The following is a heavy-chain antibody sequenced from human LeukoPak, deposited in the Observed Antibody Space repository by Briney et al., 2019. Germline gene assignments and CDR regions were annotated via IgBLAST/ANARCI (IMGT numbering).Heavy chain of an antibody. V-gene: IGHV3-11*01. D-gene: IGHD1-14*01. CDR1: GLTFSDHY. CDR2: ISPSGSSI. CDR3: ARDQVDRIWYFDY. J-gene: IGHJ4*02. Sequence: GGSLRLSCAVSGLTFSDHYMSWTRQAPGKGPELVSYISPSGSSIFYVDSVKGRFTISRDNAKNSLYLQMNSLRAEDTAVYYCARDQVDRIWYFDYWGQGTLVTVSS.